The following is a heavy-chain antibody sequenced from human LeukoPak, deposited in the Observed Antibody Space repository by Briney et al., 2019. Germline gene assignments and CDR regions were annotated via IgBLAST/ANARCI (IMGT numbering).Heavy chain of an antibody. J-gene: IGHJ4*02. CDR3: ARYTIAAEYYFDY. CDR2: ISGSGGST. CDR1: GFTFRTYA. D-gene: IGHD6-13*01. Sequence: PGGSLRLSCSASGFTFRTYAMLWVRQAPGKGLEWVSAISGSGGSTYYADSVKGRFTISRDNSKNTLYLQMNSLRAEDTAVYYCARYTIAAEYYFDYWGQGTLVTVSS. V-gene: IGHV3-23*01.